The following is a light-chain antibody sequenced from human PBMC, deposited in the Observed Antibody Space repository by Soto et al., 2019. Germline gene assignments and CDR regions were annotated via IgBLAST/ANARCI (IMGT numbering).Light chain of an antibody. V-gene: IGLV2-14*01. CDR2: EVN. CDR1: RSDVGGYYY. CDR3: SSYTSTNILV. J-gene: IGLJ2*01. Sequence: QSVLTQPASVSASPGQSITISCTGTRSDVGGYYYVSWYQQHPGEAPKLLIYEVNHRPSGVSNRFSASKSGNTASLTISGLQAEDEANYYCSSYTSTNILVFGGGTKLTVL.